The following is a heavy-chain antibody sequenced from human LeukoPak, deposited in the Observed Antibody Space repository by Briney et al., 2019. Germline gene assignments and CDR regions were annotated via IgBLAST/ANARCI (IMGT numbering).Heavy chain of an antibody. Sequence: PGGSLRLSCAASGFTFSSYAMHWVRQAPGKGLEWVAVISYDGSNKYYADSVKGRFTISRDNSKNTLYLQMNSLRAEDTAVYYCARDFGRGSHNAWLRFSKPPYFDYWGQGTLVTVSS. D-gene: IGHD5-12*01. CDR1: GFTFSSYA. CDR2: ISYDGSNK. J-gene: IGHJ4*02. V-gene: IGHV3-30-3*01. CDR3: ARDFGRGSHNAWLRFSKPPYFDY.